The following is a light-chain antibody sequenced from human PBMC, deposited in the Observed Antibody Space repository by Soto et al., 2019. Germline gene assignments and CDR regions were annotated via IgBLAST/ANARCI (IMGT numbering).Light chain of an antibody. Sequence: QSALTQRASVSGSLGQSITISCTGTSSDVGYNYVSWYQHYPGKAPKLIIYEVSNRPSGVSNRFSGSKSGNTASLSISGLQAEDEADYYCSSYTTRSTHVIFGGGTQLTVL. CDR2: EVS. J-gene: IGLJ2*01. CDR1: SSDVGYNY. CDR3: SSYTTRSTHVI. V-gene: IGLV2-14*01.